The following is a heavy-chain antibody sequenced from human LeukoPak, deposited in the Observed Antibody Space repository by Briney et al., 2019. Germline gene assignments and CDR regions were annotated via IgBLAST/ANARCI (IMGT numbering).Heavy chain of an antibody. CDR2: IYSGGST. CDR3: ASSGATVTRIDY. D-gene: IGHD1-26*01. V-gene: IGHV3-53*01. J-gene: IGHJ4*02. CDR1: GFTVSSNY. Sequence: GGSLRLSCAASGFTVSSNYMSWVRQAPGKGLEWVSVIYSGGSTYYADSVKGRFTISRDNSKNTPYLQMNSLRAEDTAVYYCASSGATVTRIDYWGQGTLVTVSS.